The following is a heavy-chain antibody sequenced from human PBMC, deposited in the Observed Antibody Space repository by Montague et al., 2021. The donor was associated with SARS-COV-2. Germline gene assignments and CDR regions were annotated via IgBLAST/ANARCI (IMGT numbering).Heavy chain of an antibody. Sequence: TLSLTCTVSGGSISSGGYYWSWIRQHPGKGLEWIGYIYYSGSTYYNPSLKRRAIISVDTSKNQFSLKLSSVTAADTAVYYCAIVQGITMVVVVIGAFDYWGQGTMVTVSS. CDR3: AIVQGITMVVVVIGAFDY. D-gene: IGHD3-22*01. V-gene: IGHV4-31*03. CDR2: IYYSGST. CDR1: GGSISSGGYY. J-gene: IGHJ3*01.